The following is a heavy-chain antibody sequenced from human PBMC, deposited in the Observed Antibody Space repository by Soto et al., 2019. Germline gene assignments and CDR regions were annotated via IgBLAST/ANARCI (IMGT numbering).Heavy chain of an antibody. CDR1: GFTFSSYW. D-gene: IGHD2-21*02. CDR2: INSDGSST. CDR3: ARSIVVVTAPTLYYYYYGMDV. J-gene: IGHJ6*02. V-gene: IGHV3-74*01. Sequence: GGSLRLSCAASGFTFSSYWMHWVRQAPGKGLVWVSRINSDGSSTSYADSVKGRFTISRDNAKNTLYLQMNSLRAEDTAVYYYARSIVVVTAPTLYYYYYGMDVWGQGTTVTVSS.